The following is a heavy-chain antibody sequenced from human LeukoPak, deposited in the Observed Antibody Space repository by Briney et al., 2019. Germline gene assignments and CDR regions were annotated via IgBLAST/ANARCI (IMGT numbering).Heavy chain of an antibody. Sequence: GGSLRLSCAASGFTFSSYGMHWVRQAPGKGLEWVAVISYDGSNKYYADSVKGRFTIPRDNSKNTLYLQMNSLRAEDTAVYYCAKDSVKYGIRNWFDPWGQGTLVTVSS. CDR2: ISYDGSNK. CDR3: AKDSVKYGIRNWFDP. J-gene: IGHJ5*02. D-gene: IGHD1-14*01. CDR1: GFTFSSYG. V-gene: IGHV3-30*18.